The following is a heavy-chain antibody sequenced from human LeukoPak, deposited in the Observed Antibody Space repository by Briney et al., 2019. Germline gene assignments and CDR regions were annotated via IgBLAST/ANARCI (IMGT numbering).Heavy chain of an antibody. V-gene: IGHV6-1*01. CDR2: TYYRSKWYN. CDR3: ARDFMVRGVIGFDP. J-gene: IGHJ5*02. CDR1: GDSVSSNSAA. Sequence: SQTLSLTCAISGDSVSSNSAAWNWIRQSPSRGLEWLGRTYYRSKWYNDYAVSVKSRITINPDTSKYQFSLQLNSVTPEDTAVYYCARDFMVRGVIGFDPWGQGTLVTVSS. D-gene: IGHD3-10*01.